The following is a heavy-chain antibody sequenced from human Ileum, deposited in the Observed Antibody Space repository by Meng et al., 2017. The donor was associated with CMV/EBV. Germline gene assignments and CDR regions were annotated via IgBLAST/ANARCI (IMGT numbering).Heavy chain of an antibody. D-gene: IGHD5/OR15-5a*01. CDR3: ARDRLGYPDS. CDR1: GFTFSDNW. CDR2: IKPDGSYT. Sequence: EVHLVESGGGLVQPGGSLRLSCAASGFTFSDNWMHWVRQTPGKGLVWVSRIKPDGSYTTYADSVKGRFTISRDNAKNTLYLQMNSLRAEDTSLYYCARDRLGYPDSWGQGTLVTVSS. J-gene: IGHJ5*01. V-gene: IGHV3-74*01.